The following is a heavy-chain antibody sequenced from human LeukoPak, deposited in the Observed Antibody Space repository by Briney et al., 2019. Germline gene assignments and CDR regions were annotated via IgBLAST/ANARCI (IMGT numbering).Heavy chain of an antibody. CDR2: MNPNSGNT. D-gene: IGHD6-13*01. CDR3: ARGESSSSDNWFDP. V-gene: IGHV1-8*03. CDR1: GYTFTTYD. J-gene: IGHJ5*02. Sequence: ASVKVSCKASGYTFTTYDINWVRQATGQGLEWMGWMNPNSGNTGYVQKFQGRVTITRNTSISTAYMELSSLRSEDTAVYYCARGESSSSDNWFDPWGQGTLVTVSS.